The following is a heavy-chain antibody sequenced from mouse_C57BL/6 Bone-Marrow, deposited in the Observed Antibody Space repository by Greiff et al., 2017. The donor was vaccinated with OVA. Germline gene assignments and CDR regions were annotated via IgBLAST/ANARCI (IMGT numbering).Heavy chain of an antibody. CDR3: ARHNWDRYFDV. CDR2: ILPGSGST. Sequence: QVQLQQSGAELMKPGASVTLSCKAPGYTFTGYWIEWVKQRPGHGLEWIGEILPGSGSTNYNEKFKGKATFTADTSSNTAYMQLSSLTTADSAIYYGARHNWDRYFDVWGTGTTVTVSS. J-gene: IGHJ1*03. CDR1: GYTFTGYW. V-gene: IGHV1-9*01. D-gene: IGHD4-1*01.